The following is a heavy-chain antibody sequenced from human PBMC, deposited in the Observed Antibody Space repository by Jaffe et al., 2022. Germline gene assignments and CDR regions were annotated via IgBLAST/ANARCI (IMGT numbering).Heavy chain of an antibody. CDR2: IKQDGSEK. Sequence: EVQLVESGGGLVQPGGSLRLSCAASGFTFSSYWMSWVRQAPGKGLEWVANIKQDGSEKYYVDSVKGRFTISRDNAKNSLYLQMNSLRAEDTAVYYCAREDSSGWYGPEEYFQHWGQGTLVTVSS. J-gene: IGHJ1*01. CDR1: GFTFSSYW. D-gene: IGHD6-19*01. V-gene: IGHV3-7*05. CDR3: AREDSSGWYGPEEYFQH.